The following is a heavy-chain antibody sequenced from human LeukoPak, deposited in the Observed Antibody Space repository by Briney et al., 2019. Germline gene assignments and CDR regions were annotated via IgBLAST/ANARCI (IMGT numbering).Heavy chain of an antibody. Sequence: ASVKVSCKASGYTFTGYYMHWVRQAPGQGLEWMGWINPNSGGTNYAQKFQGRVTMTRDTSISTAYMELSRLRSDDTAVYYCARDRGGYSYGNWFDRWGQGTLVTVSS. V-gene: IGHV1-2*02. D-gene: IGHD5-18*01. J-gene: IGHJ5*02. CDR3: ARDRGGYSYGNWFDR. CDR1: GYTFTGYY. CDR2: INPNSGGT.